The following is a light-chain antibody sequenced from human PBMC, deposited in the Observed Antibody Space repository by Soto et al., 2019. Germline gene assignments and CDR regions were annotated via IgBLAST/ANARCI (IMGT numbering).Light chain of an antibody. V-gene: IGKV1-9*01. Sequence: DIQLTQSPSFLSASVGDRVTITCRASQGMSSYLAWYQQKPGKAPKLLIYAASSLQSGVPSRYSGSGSGTDFTLTISSLQPEEFATYDGQQANSFPITFGQGTRLEIK. CDR3: QQANSFPIT. CDR2: AAS. CDR1: QGMSSY. J-gene: IGKJ5*01.